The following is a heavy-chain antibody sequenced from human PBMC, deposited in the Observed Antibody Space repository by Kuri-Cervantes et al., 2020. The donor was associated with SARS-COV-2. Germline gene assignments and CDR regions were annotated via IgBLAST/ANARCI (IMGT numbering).Heavy chain of an antibody. CDR1: GGSISSITYY. CDR2: IYYSGNT. J-gene: IGHJ4*02. Sequence: GSLRLSCTVSGGSISSITYYWGWIRQPPGKGLEWIGSIYYSGNTYYNPSLKSRVTISVDTSKNQFSLKLSSVTAADTAVYYCASYYYNNRELWERSLDYWGQGTLVTVSS. D-gene: IGHD3-22*01. V-gene: IGHV4-39*01. CDR3: ASYYYNNRELWERSLDY.